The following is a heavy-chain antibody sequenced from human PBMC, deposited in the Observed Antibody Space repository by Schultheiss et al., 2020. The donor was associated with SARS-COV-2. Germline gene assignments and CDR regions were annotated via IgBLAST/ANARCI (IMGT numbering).Heavy chain of an antibody. D-gene: IGHD3-3*01. CDR1: GFTFSSYS. V-gene: IGHV3-21*01. Sequence: GESLKISCAASGFTFSSYSMNWVRQAPGKGLEWVSSISSSSSYIYYADSVKGRFTISRDNAKNSLYLQMNSLRAEDTAMYYCAREMAIFGVVPNDYMDVWGKGTTVTVSS. CDR2: ISSSSSYI. CDR3: AREMAIFGVVPNDYMDV. J-gene: IGHJ6*03.